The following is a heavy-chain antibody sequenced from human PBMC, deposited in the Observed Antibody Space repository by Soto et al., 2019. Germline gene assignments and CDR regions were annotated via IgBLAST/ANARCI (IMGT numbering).Heavy chain of an antibody. J-gene: IGHJ4*02. CDR1: GFNVGISY. V-gene: IGHV3-66*01. D-gene: IGHD2-2*01. CDR2: IYSDGYT. Sequence: PGGSLRLSCAASGFNVGISYMSWVRQVPGKGLEWVSIIYSDGYTYYAASVKGRFTISRDNFKNTLYLQMSSLRAEDTAVYYCARRKYCSSTTCFDYWGQGTLVTVSS. CDR3: ARRKYCSSTTCFDY.